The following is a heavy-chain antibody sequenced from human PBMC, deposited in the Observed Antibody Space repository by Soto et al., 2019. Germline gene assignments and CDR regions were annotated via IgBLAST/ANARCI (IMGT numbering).Heavy chain of an antibody. V-gene: IGHV3-23*01. J-gene: IGHJ5*02. CDR3: AKDFQNTSNWSPRYADH. D-gene: IGHD2-2*01. CDR2: VSADGSRT. Sequence: VQLLESGGDLVQPGGSLRLSCAASGFAFDSYAMNWVRQPPGKGLEWVSSVSADGSRTNYADSVRGRFTISRDNSRHTVSLHMNNLRVEDTALYYCAKDFQNTSNWSPRYADHWGQGTHVSVSS. CDR1: GFAFDSYA.